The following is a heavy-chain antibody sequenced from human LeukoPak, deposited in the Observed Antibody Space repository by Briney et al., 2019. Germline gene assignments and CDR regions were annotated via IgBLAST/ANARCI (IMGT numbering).Heavy chain of an antibody. Sequence: APVKVSCKVSGYTLTELSMHWVRQAPGKGLEWMGGFDPEDGETIFTQKFQGRVTMTEDTSTDTAYMELSSLRSEDTAVYYCATVEMATFWYWGQGTLVPVS. J-gene: IGHJ4*02. CDR3: ATVEMATFWY. CDR2: FDPEDGET. D-gene: IGHD5-24*01. CDR1: GYTLTELS. V-gene: IGHV1-24*01.